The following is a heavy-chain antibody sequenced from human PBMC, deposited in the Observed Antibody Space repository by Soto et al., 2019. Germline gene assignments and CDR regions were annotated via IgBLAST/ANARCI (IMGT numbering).Heavy chain of an antibody. V-gene: IGHV2-5*02. CDR2: IYWDDDK. CDR3: AHTTYYYGSGSPKAFDY. Sequence: QITLKESGPPLVKPTQTLTLTCTFSGFSLSTSGVGVGWIRQPPGKALEWLALIYWDDDKRYSPSLKSRLTITKDTSKNQVVLTMTNMDPVDTATYYCAHTTYYYGSGSPKAFDYWGQGTLVTVSS. D-gene: IGHD3-10*01. J-gene: IGHJ4*02. CDR1: GFSLSTSGVG.